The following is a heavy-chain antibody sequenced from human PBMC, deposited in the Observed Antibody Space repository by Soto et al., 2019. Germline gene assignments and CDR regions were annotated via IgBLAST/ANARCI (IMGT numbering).Heavy chain of an antibody. V-gene: IGHV5-51*01. D-gene: IGHD3-3*01. CDR3: ARGDGYDFWSGYYSDYDY. CDR1: GYSFTSYW. J-gene: IGHJ4*02. Sequence: GESLKISCKGSGYSFTSYWIGWVRQMPGKGPEWMGIIYPGDSDTRYSPSFQGQVTISADKSISTAYLQWSSLKASDTAMYYCARGDGYDFWSGYYSDYDYWGQGTLVTVSS. CDR2: IYPGDSDT.